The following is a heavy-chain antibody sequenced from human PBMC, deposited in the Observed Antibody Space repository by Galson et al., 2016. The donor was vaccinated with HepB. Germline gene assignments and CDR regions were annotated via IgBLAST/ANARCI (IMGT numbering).Heavy chain of an antibody. CDR3: AKDRSYGYFGSGGMDV. CDR2: ISYDGSNK. D-gene: IGHD3-10*01. V-gene: IGHV3-30*18. CDR1: GFTFSSYG. J-gene: IGHJ6*02. Sequence: SLRLSCAASGFTFSSYGMHWVRQAPGTGLEWVAVISYDGSNKYYADSVKGRFTISRDNSKNTLYLQMNSLRAEDPAVYYCAKDRSYGYFGSGGMDVWGQGTTVTVSS.